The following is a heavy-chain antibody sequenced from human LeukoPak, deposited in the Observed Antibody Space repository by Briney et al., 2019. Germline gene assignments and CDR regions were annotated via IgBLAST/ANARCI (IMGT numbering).Heavy chain of an antibody. J-gene: IGHJ4*02. D-gene: IGHD3-16*01. V-gene: IGHV3-23*01. Sequence: GGSLRLSCVGSGFTFSSFAMSWVRQAPGKGLEWVSALSGDGFHAYYAESVKGRPTTSRDNSKNTLYLQLNNLRVEDTAVYYCANGGHDSWGGHWGQGTLVTVSS. CDR2: LSGDGFHA. CDR3: ANGGHDSWGGH. CDR1: GFTFSSFA.